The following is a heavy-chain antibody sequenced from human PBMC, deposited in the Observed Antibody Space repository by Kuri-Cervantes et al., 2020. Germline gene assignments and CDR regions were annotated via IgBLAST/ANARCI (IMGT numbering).Heavy chain of an antibody. CDR2: IYYSGST. CDR1: GGSISSYY. D-gene: IGHD5-24*01. CDR3: ARGGLGRGGYNFLY. Sequence: GALRLSCTVSGGSISSYYWSWIRQPPGKGLEWIGYIYYSGSTNYNPSLKSRVTISVDTSKNQFSLKLSSVTAADTAVYYCARGGLGRGGYNFLYWGQGTLVTVSS. J-gene: IGHJ4*02. V-gene: IGHV4-59*08.